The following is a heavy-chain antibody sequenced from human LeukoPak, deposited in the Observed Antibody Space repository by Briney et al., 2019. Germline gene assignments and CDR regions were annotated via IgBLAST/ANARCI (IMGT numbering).Heavy chain of an antibody. CDR1: GYTFTSYG. D-gene: IGHD3-3*01. CDR2: ISAYNGNT. V-gene: IGHV1-18*01. Sequence: ASVKVSCKASGYTFTSYGISWVRQAPGQGLEWMGWISAYNGNTNYAQKLQGRVTMTTDTSTSTAYMELRSLRSDDTAVYYCARDSWRSYYYYGMDVWGQGTTVTVSS. J-gene: IGHJ6*02. CDR3: ARDSWRSYYYYGMDV.